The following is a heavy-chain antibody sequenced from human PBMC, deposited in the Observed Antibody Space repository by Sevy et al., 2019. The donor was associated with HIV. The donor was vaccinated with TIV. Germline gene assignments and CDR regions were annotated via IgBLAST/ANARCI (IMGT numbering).Heavy chain of an antibody. J-gene: IGHJ4*02. CDR2: ISSSGSTI. CDR3: ARVYYYDSSGLDY. D-gene: IGHD3-22*01. CDR1: GFSFSDYY. Sequence: GGSLRLSCAASGFSFSDYYMSWIRQAPGKGLESVSYISSSGSTIYYADSVKGRFTISRDNAKNSLYLQMNSLRAEDTAVYYCARVYYYDSSGLDYWGQGSLVTVSS. V-gene: IGHV3-11*01.